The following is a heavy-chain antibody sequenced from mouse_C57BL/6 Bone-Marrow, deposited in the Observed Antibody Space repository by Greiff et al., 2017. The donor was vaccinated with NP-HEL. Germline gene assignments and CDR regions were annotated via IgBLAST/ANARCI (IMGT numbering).Heavy chain of an antibody. V-gene: IGHV5-4*03. J-gene: IGHJ3*01. Sequence: EVKLQESGGGLVKPGGSLKLSCAASGFTFSSYAMSWVRQTPEKRLEWVATISDGGSYTYYPDNVKGRFTISRDNAKNNLYLQMSHLKSEDTAMYYCARSYDGYYGGFAYWGQGTLVTVSA. CDR2: ISDGGSYT. CDR3: ARSYDGYYGGFAY. D-gene: IGHD2-3*01. CDR1: GFTFSSYA.